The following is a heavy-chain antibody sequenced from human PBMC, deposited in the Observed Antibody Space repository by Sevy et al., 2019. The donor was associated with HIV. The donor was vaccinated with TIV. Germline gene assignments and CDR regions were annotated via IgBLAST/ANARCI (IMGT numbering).Heavy chain of an antibody. V-gene: IGHV1-8*01. CDR2: VSSRNGKT. CDR1: GYTFSSYD. J-gene: IGHJ4*02. D-gene: IGHD6-19*01. Sequence: ASVKVSCKASGYTFSSYDIIWVRRATGQGLECMGWVSSRNGKTFYAQKFQGRVTMTRETSTSTAYMELSALGSGDTAVYFCARHNYQWQLDYWGQGTLVTVSS. CDR3: ARHNYQWQLDY.